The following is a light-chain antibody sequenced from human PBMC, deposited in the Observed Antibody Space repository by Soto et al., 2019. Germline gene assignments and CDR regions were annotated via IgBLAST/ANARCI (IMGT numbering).Light chain of an antibody. V-gene: IGLV1-40*01. CDR3: HSYDSSLGGYA. Sequence: QSVLTQPPSVSEAPGQRVTISCTGSSSNIGAGYEAHWYQQVPGTAPKLLIYENNNRPSGVPDRFSGSKSGTSASLAITGLLAHDGAEYSGHSYDSSLGGYAFGRGTKVTVL. J-gene: IGLJ1*01. CDR2: ENN. CDR1: SSNIGAGYE.